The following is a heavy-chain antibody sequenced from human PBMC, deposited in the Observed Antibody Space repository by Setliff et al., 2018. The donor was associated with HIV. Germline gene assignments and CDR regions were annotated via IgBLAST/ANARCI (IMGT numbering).Heavy chain of an antibody. CDR2: IYTSGTT. CDR3: ARAYYSSGSDDY. Sequence: SETLSLTCTISGGSISSGSYYWSWIRQPAGKGLEWIGHIYTSGTTNYNPSLRSRFTISRDNARNSLYLQMNSLRAEDTAVYYCARAYYSSGSDDYWGQGTLVTVSS. V-gene: IGHV4-61*09. CDR1: GGSISSGSYY. J-gene: IGHJ4*02. D-gene: IGHD6-19*01.